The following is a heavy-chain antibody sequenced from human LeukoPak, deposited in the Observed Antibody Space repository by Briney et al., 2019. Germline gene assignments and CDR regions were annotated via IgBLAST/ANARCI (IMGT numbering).Heavy chain of an antibody. V-gene: IGHV3-9*01. Sequence: GRSLRLSCAASGITFDDYAMYWVRQAPGKGLEWVSGVNWKTGNIGYADSVKDRFTTFRDYAETSLYMQMNSLTTEDTALYYCTIRRFSGYDAAFDVWGQGTMVTVSS. CDR1: GITFDDYA. CDR2: VNWKTGNI. J-gene: IGHJ3*01. CDR3: TIRRFSGYDAAFDV. D-gene: IGHD5-12*01.